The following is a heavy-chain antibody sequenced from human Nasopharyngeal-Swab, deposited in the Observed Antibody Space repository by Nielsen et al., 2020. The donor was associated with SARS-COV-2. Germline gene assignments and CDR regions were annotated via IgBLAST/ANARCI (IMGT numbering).Heavy chain of an antibody. CDR2: IYSGGNST. CDR3: AKSTTVTRWGYYYYGMDV. J-gene: IGHJ6*02. Sequence: VRQMPGKGLEWVSVIYSGGNSTYYADSVKGRFTISRDNSKNTLYLQMNSLRAEDTAVYYCAKSTTVTRWGYYYYGMDVWGQGTTVTVSS. V-gene: IGHV3-23*03. D-gene: IGHD4-17*01.